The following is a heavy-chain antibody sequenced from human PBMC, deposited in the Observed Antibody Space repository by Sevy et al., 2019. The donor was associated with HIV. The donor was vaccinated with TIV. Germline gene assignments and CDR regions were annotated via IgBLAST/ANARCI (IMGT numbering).Heavy chain of an antibody. CDR2: TRNKANSYTT. Sequence: GGSLRLSCAASGFTFSDHYMDWVRQAPGKGLEWVGHTRNKANSYTTEYAASVKGRFTISRDDSKNSLYLQMNSLKTEDTAVYYCARGTLGYCTGGVCSNPYYFDYWGQGTLVTVSS. J-gene: IGHJ4*02. V-gene: IGHV3-72*01. CDR1: GFTFSDHY. CDR3: ARGTLGYCTGGVCSNPYYFDY. D-gene: IGHD2-8*02.